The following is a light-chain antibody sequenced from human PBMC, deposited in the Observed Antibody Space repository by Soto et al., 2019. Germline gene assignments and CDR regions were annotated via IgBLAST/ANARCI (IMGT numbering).Light chain of an antibody. CDR2: DVN. CDR1: SSEVGGYNY. V-gene: IGLV2-14*01. Sequence: QSALTQPASVSGSPGQSITISCTGTSSEVGGYNYVSWYQQHPGKAPKLMIYDVNNRPSGVSNRVSGSKSGNPASLTISGLQAEDEAHYYCSSYTSSSALGVFGGGTKLTVL. CDR3: SSYTSSSALGV. J-gene: IGLJ2*01.